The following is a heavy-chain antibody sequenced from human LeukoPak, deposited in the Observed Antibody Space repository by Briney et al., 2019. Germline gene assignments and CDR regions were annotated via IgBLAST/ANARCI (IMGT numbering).Heavy chain of an antibody. CDR2: IYSSGST. CDR3: ARAPWFGEFDAFDI. CDR1: GGSTSSYY. D-gene: IGHD3-10*01. J-gene: IGHJ3*02. Sequence: SETLSLTCTVSGGSTSSYYWSWIRQPAGKGLEWIGRIYSSGSTNYNPSLRSRVTMSVNTSKNQFSLKLSSVTAADTAVYFCARAPWFGEFDAFDIWGQGTMVTVSS. V-gene: IGHV4-4*07.